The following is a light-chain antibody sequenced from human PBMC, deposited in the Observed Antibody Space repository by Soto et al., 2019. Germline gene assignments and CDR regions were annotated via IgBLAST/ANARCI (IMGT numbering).Light chain of an antibody. CDR1: QSVSNSS. J-gene: IGKJ2*01. CDR2: AAS. Sequence: EIVLTQSPGTLSLSPGERATFSCRASQSVSNSSLAWYHQKPGQAPRLLLFAASRRATGIPDTFSGSGSGTDFTLTISSLEPEDFAVYYCQLYGNSPMYTFGQGTRLEIK. V-gene: IGKV3-20*01. CDR3: QLYGNSPMYT.